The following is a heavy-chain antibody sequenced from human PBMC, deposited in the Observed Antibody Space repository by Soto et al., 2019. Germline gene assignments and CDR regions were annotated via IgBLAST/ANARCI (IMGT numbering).Heavy chain of an antibody. D-gene: IGHD6-13*01. CDR1: RYTFTSYA. CDR2: INAGNGNT. Sequence: ASVGVSCQXSRYTFTSYAMHWVRQAPGQRLEWMGWINAGNGNTKYSQKFQGRVTITRETSASTAYMELRSLSSEDTAVHYCASARSSIWYMYFQHWGQGTLVTVSS. J-gene: IGHJ1*01. CDR3: ASARSSIWYMYFQH. V-gene: IGHV1-3*01.